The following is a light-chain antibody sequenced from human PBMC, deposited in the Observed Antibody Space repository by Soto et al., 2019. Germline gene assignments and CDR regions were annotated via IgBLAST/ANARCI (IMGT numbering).Light chain of an antibody. V-gene: IGKV3-20*01. CDR1: QSVSSDY. CDR2: GAS. CDR3: QQYGNSPQT. Sequence: EIVLTQSPGILSLSPGERATLSCRASQSVSSDYLAWYKQKPGQAPRLLIFGASSRATGIPDRFSGSGSGTDFTLTISRLEPEDFAVYYCQQYGNSPQTFGQGTKVEIK. J-gene: IGKJ1*01.